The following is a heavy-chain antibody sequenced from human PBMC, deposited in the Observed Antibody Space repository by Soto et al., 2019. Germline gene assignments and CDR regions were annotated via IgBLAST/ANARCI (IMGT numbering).Heavy chain of an antibody. J-gene: IGHJ4*02. CDR2: IWYDGSDK. CDR1: GFTFNAFG. Sequence: PGGSLRLSCATSGFTFNAFGMHWVRQAPGKGLEWVAVIWYDGSDKYYADSVRGRFTVSRDNSKNTLYLQMHSLRAEDTALYYCARGVYTSGWYVDSWGQGNLVTVSS. D-gene: IGHD6-19*01. V-gene: IGHV3-33*01. CDR3: ARGVYTSGWYVDS.